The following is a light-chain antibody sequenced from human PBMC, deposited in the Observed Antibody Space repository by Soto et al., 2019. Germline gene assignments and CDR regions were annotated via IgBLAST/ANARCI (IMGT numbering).Light chain of an antibody. CDR2: AVS. CDR3: LQHNSYPLT. CDR1: QGIRRD. Sequence: DIQMTQSPSSLSAPVGGRVTITCRAGQGIRRDLGWYQQKPGKAPTRLIYAVSSLHSGVPSRFSGSGSETEITHTISSLQPEESATYYCLQHNSYPLTFGGGTKVEIK. J-gene: IGKJ4*01. V-gene: IGKV1-17*01.